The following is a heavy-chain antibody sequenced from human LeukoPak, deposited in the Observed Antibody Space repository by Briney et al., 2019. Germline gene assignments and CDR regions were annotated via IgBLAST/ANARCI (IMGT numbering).Heavy chain of an antibody. V-gene: IGHV3-23*01. D-gene: IGHD1-26*01. CDR2: ISGSGGST. J-gene: IGHJ4*02. Sequence: GGSLRLSCAASGFTFNSYAMNWVRQAPGKGLEWVSTISGSGGSTYYGDSVKGRFTISRDNSKNTLYLQMNSLRAEDTAVYYCANVIMGATRDFDYWGQGTLVTVSS. CDR1: GFTFNSYA. CDR3: ANVIMGATRDFDY.